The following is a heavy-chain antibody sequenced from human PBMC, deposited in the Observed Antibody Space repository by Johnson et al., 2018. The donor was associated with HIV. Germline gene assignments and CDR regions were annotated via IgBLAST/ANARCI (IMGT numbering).Heavy chain of an antibody. V-gene: IGHV3-9*01. CDR2: IGWNGLTI. CDR1: GFSFDDYA. J-gene: IGHJ3*01. D-gene: IGHD3-16*01. CDR3: VKDSNYGSYLLFFDV. Sequence: VQLVESGGGLVQPGGSLRLSCAASGFSFDDYAMHWVRQVPGKGLEWVAGIGWNGLTIGYVDSVKGRFTISRNAATNSLYLRMDSLRTEDTAFYYCVKDSNYGSYLLFFDVWGQGTMVTVSS.